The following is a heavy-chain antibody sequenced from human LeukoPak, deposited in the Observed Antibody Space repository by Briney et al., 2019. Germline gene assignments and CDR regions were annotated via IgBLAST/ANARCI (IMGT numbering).Heavy chain of an antibody. Sequence: PGGSLRLSCAASGFTFSSNGMHWVRQAPGKGLVWVSRINNDESSTNYADSVKGRFTISRHNAKNTVYLQMNSLRAEHRAVYFCARRRDYFYYMDFWGKGATVTISS. CDR1: GFTFSSNG. CDR3: ARRRDYFYYMDF. D-gene: IGHD1-1*01. CDR2: INNDESST. V-gene: IGHV3-74*01. J-gene: IGHJ6*03.